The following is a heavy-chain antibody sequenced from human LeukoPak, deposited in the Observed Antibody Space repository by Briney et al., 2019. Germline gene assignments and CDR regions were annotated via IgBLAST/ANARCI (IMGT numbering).Heavy chain of an antibody. V-gene: IGHV4-59*01. J-gene: IGHJ3*02. CDR1: GGSISGYY. Sequence: SETQSLTCTVSGGSISGYYWSWIRQPPGKGQEWIGCISYSGSTKYNPSLKSRVSISLDTSKKQFSLHLSAVTAADTAVYYCVRDFDAWSAIDIWGQGTMVTVSS. CDR3: VRDFDAWSAIDI. D-gene: IGHD3-3*01. CDR2: ISYSGST.